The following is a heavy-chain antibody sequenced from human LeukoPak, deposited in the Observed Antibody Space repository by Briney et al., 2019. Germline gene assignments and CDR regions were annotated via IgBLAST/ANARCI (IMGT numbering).Heavy chain of an antibody. CDR1: GYRFTSYW. J-gene: IGHJ2*01. CDR3: ARPGSHHWYFDL. Sequence: TGESLKISCKGSGYRFTSYWIGWVRQMPGKGLGWMGIIYPGDSDTRYSPSFQGQVTISADKSISTAYLQWSSLKALDTAMYYCARPGSHHWYFDLWGRGTLVTVSS. CDR2: IYPGDSDT. V-gene: IGHV5-51*01. D-gene: IGHD6-13*01.